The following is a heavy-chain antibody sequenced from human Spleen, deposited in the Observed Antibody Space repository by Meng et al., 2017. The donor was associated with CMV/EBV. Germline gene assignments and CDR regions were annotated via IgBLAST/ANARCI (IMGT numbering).Heavy chain of an antibody. CDR1: VLPFSSFA. V-gene: IGHV3-23*01. D-gene: IGHD3-10*01. CDR3: AKDFHSGSGSHDAFDI. Sequence: VLPFSSFAINWVRQAPGKGLDWVSSIIGSSTYTYYADSVKGRFTISRDNSKNTLYLQMNSLRAEDTAVYYCAKDFHSGSGSHDAFDIWGQGTLVTVSS. J-gene: IGHJ3*02. CDR2: IIGSSTYT.